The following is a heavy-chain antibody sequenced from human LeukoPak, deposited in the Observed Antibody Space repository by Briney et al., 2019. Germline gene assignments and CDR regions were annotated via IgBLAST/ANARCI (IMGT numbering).Heavy chain of an antibody. D-gene: IGHD3-22*01. V-gene: IGHV5-10-1*01. CDR2: IDPSDSYS. CDR3: ARYDISAYRDDY. CDR1: GYIFTSYW. Sequence: GESLKISCKGSGYIFTSYWISWVRQMPGKGLEWMGRIDPSDSYSNYSPSFQGHVAISADKSISTAYLQWSSLKASDTAMYYCARYDISAYRDDYWGQGTLVTVYS. J-gene: IGHJ4*02.